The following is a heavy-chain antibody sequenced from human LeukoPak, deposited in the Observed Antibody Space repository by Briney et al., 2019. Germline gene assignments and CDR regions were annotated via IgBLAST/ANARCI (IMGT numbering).Heavy chain of an antibody. CDR3: ARDKGAGPPNRQQLVINWYFDL. V-gene: IGHV1-46*01. D-gene: IGHD6-13*01. J-gene: IGHJ2*01. CDR1: GYTFTSYY. Sequence: ASVKVSCKASGYTFTSYYMHWVRQAPGQGLEWMGIINPSGGSTSYAQKFQGRVTMTRDTSTSTVYMELSSLRSEDTAVYYGARDKGAGPPNRQQLVINWYFDLWGRGTLVTVSS. CDR2: INPSGGST.